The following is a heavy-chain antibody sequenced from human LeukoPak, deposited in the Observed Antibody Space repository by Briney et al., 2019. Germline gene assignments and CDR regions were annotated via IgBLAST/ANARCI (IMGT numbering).Heavy chain of an antibody. V-gene: IGHV3-23*01. CDR3: ARGKTYGSGSYSV. CDR2: TSSSDAGT. D-gene: IGHD3-10*01. CDR1: GFPLSSYA. Sequence: GGSLRLSCAAFGFPLSSYAMSWVRQAPGKGLEWVSATSSSDAGTYHADSVRGRFTISRDNSKNTLYLQMNSLRVEDAAVYYCARGKTYGSGSYSVWGQGTMVTVSS. J-gene: IGHJ3*01.